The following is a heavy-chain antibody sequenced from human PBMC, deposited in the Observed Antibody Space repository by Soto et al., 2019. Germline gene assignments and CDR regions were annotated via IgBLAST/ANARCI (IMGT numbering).Heavy chain of an antibody. CDR3: VGSKRGGDLPPGGFDP. CDR1: GYTFTSYG. CDR2: ISAYNGNT. D-gene: IGHD2-21*02. J-gene: IGHJ5*02. Sequence: ASVKVSCKASGYTFTSYGISWVRQAPGQGLEWMGWISAYNGNTNYAQKLQGRVTMTTDTSTSTAYMELRSLRSDDTAVYYCVGSKRGGDLPPGGFDPWGQGTLVTVSS. V-gene: IGHV1-18*01.